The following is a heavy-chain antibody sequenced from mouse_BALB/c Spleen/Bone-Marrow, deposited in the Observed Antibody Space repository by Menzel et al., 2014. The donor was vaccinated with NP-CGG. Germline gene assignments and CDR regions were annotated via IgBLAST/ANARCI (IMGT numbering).Heavy chain of an antibody. J-gene: IGHJ4*01. CDR1: GFTFSDYY. CDR3: ARTYRPYALDY. CDR2: ISDGGDYT. Sequence: EVHLVESGGGLVKPGGSLKLSCAAFGFTFSDYYMYWVRQTPDRRLEWVATISDGGDYTDYPDNVKGRFTISRDNAKNTLYLQMSSLKSEDTAMYYCARTYRPYALDYWGQGTSVTVSS. V-gene: IGHV5-4*02. D-gene: IGHD2-14*01.